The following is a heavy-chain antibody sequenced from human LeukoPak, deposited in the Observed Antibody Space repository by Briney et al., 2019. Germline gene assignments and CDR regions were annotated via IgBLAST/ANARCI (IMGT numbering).Heavy chain of an antibody. CDR1: GGSISSYY. Sequence: PSETLSLTCTVSGGSISSYYWSWIRQPPGKGLEWIGYIYYSGSTNYNPSLKSRVTISVDTSRNQFSLKLSSVTAADTAVYYCARGQGLLRYFDWLPRSDAFDIWGQGTMVTVSS. J-gene: IGHJ3*02. V-gene: IGHV4-59*12. CDR2: IYYSGST. CDR3: ARGQGLLRYFDWLPRSDAFDI. D-gene: IGHD3-9*01.